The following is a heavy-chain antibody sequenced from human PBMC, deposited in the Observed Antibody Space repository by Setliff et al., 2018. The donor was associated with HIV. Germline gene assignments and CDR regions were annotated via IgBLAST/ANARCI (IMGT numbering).Heavy chain of an antibody. CDR3: AREKAWWFGELLSDDAFDI. D-gene: IGHD3-10*01. V-gene: IGHV1-3*01. CDR2: INAGDDNT. Sequence: ASVKVSCKAFGYTFSTNAIHWVRQAPGQRLEWMGYINAGDDNTRYSEKFQGRVTITRDTSTSTVYMELSSLRSEDTAVYYCAREKAWWFGELLSDDAFDIWGQGTMVTVSS. J-gene: IGHJ3*02. CDR1: GYTFSTNA.